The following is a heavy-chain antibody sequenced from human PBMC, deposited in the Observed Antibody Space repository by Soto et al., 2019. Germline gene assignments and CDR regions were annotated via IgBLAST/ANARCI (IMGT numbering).Heavy chain of an antibody. CDR2: ISYDEINK. V-gene: IGHV3-30*18. D-gene: IGHD1-1*01. J-gene: IGHJ4*02. Sequence: QVQLVESGGGVVQPGRSLRLSCAASGFTFSSYGMHWVRQAPGKGLEWVAIISYDEINKYYADSVKGRFTISRDNSKNTLYLQMNSLRDEDTAVYYCAKSVYNWNDGFFDYWGQGTLVTVSS. CDR1: GFTFSSYG. CDR3: AKSVYNWNDGFFDY.